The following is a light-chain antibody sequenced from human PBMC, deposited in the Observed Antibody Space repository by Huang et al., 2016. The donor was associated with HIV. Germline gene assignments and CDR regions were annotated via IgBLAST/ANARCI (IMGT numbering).Light chain of an antibody. CDR3: QQRSKWPLT. J-gene: IGKJ4*01. CDR2: DVS. CDR1: QSIGTY. Sequence: EIVLPQSPVTLSLSPGDRATLSCRASQSIGTYLAWYQQKSGQAPRLLIYDVSSRAAGVPARFSASGSETDFTLTIASLDPDDFAIYHCQQRSKWPLTFGGGTKVEMK. V-gene: IGKV3-11*01.